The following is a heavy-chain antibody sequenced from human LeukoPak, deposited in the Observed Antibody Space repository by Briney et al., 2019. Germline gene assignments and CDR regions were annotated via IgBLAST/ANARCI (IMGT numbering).Heavy chain of an antibody. Sequence: GASVKVSCKASGYTFSGYYMHWVRQAPGQGLEWVGWINPNSGGTNYAQKFQGRVTMTTDTSTSTAYMELRSLRSDDTAVYYCARSYSSDTLDYMDVWGKGTTVTISS. CDR3: ARSYSSDTLDYMDV. D-gene: IGHD6-19*01. CDR1: GYTFSGYY. J-gene: IGHJ6*03. CDR2: INPNSGGT. V-gene: IGHV1-2*02.